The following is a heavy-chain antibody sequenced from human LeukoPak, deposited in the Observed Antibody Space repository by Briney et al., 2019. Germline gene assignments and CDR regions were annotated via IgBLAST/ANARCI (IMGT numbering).Heavy chain of an antibody. D-gene: IGHD3-10*01. CDR2: MNPNSGNT. CDR3: ARGLAFGGFEVRVFDP. J-gene: IGHJ5*02. CDR1: GYTFTSYG. V-gene: IGHV1-8*02. Sequence: ASVKVSCKASGYTFTSYGISWVRQATGQGLEWMGWMNPNSGNTGYAQKFRGRVTMTRNTSISTAYMELSSLRSEDTAVYYCARGLAFGGFEVRVFDPWGQGTLVTVSS.